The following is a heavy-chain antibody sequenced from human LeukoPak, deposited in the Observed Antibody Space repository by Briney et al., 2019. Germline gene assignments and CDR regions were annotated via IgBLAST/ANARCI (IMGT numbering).Heavy chain of an antibody. CDR1: GFTFDDYG. V-gene: IGHV3-20*04. CDR2: INWNGGST. D-gene: IGHD3-3*01. J-gene: IGHJ6*03. CDR3: ARVPPFGVMIFGVVTNYYMDV. Sequence: GGSLRLSCAASGFTFDDYGMSWVRQAPGKGLEWVSGINWNGGSTGYADSVKGRFTIPRDNAKNSLYLQMNSLRAEDTALYYCARVPPFGVMIFGVVTNYYMDVWGKGTTVTVSS.